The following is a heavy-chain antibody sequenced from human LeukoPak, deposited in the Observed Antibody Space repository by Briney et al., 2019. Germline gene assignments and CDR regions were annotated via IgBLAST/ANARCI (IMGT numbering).Heavy chain of an antibody. Sequence: SETLSLTCTVSGGSISSSSYYWGWIRQPPGKGLEWIGSIYYSGSTYYNPSLKSRVTISVDTSKNQFSLKLSSVTAADTAVYYCARERVRYVANWFDPWGQGTLVTVSS. CDR3: ARERVRYVANWFDP. J-gene: IGHJ5*02. D-gene: IGHD3-9*01. CDR1: GGSISSSSYY. CDR2: IYYSGST. V-gene: IGHV4-39*07.